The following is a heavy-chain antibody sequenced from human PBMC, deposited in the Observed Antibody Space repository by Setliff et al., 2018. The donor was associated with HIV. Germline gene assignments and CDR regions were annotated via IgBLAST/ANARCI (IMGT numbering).Heavy chain of an antibody. D-gene: IGHD3-10*01. CDR2: IHSSGST. CDR1: GGSVNDFY. Sequence: SETLSLTCTVSGGSVNDFYCNWIRQPPGKGPEWIGYIHSSGSTIYNPSLKSRVNISVDTSKNQFSLKLSSVTAADTALYYCARDQADTYNYLLSGAFDFWGQGTMVTVS. J-gene: IGHJ3*01. V-gene: IGHV4-4*09. CDR3: ARDQADTYNYLLSGAFDF.